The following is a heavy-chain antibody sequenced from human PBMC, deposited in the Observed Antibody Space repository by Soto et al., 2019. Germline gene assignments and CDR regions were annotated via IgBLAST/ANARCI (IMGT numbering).Heavy chain of an antibody. CDR2: IIPIFGTA. D-gene: IGHD1-7*01. Sequence: PVKVSCKASGGTFSSYAISWVRQAPGQGLEWMGGIIPIFGTANYAQKFQGRVTITADESTSTAYMELSSLRSEDTAVYYCARDSVTGTTRNPQGMDVWGQGTTVTVSS. J-gene: IGHJ6*02. CDR1: GGTFSSYA. CDR3: ARDSVTGTTRNPQGMDV. V-gene: IGHV1-69*13.